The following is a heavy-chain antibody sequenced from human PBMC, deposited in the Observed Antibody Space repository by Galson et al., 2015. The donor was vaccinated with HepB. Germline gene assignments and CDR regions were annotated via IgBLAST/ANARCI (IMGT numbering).Heavy chain of an antibody. Sequence: SVKVSCKASGGTFSSYAISWVRQAPGQGLEWMGGIIPIFGTANYAQKFQGRVTITADKSTSTAYMELSSLRSEDTAVYYCARGGIAAAGRQGYYYGMDVWGPGTTVTVSS. V-gene: IGHV1-69*06. J-gene: IGHJ6*02. CDR2: IIPIFGTA. CDR1: GGTFSSYA. D-gene: IGHD6-13*01. CDR3: ARGGIAAAGRQGYYYGMDV.